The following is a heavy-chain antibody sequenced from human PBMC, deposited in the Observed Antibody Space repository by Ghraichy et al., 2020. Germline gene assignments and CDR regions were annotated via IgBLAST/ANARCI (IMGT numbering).Heavy chain of an antibody. V-gene: IGHV4-4*02. CDR1: GGSISSSNW. J-gene: IGHJ5*02. CDR3: ARSHCSGGSCYSLGWFDP. Sequence: SETLSLTCAVSGGSISSSNWWSWVRQPPGKGLEWIGEIYHSGSTNYNPSFKSRVTVSVDKSKNQLSLKLSSVTAADTAVYYCARSHCSGGSCYSLGWFDPWRQGTLVTVSS. D-gene: IGHD2-15*01. CDR2: IYHSGST.